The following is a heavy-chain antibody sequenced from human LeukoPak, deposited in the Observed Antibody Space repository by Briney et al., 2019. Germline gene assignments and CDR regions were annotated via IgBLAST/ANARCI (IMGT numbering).Heavy chain of an antibody. V-gene: IGHV3-23*01. J-gene: IGHJ4*02. CDR3: ARDSGSYLQPTDY. D-gene: IGHD1-26*01. Sequence: GGSLRLSCAASGFTFSTYAMTWVRQAPGKGLEWVSSITGNGGRTYYADFVKGRFTIYRDNSENTLYLQMNSLRAEDTAVYHCARDSGSYLQPTDYWGQGTLVTVSS. CDR2: ITGNGGRT. CDR1: GFTFSTYA.